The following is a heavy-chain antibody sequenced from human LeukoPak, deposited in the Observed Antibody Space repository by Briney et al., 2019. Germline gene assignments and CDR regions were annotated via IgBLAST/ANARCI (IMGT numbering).Heavy chain of an antibody. CDR2: ISGSGGST. CDR1: GFTFNNYA. CDR3: AKDLIVYFDY. J-gene: IGHJ4*02. D-gene: IGHD2-15*01. V-gene: IGHV3-23*01. Sequence: PGGSLRLSCAASGFTFNNYAMNWVRQAPGKGLEWVSAISGSGGSTYYADSVKGRSTISRDNSKNTLYLQMNSLRAEDTALYYCAKDLIVYFDYWGQGTLVTVSS.